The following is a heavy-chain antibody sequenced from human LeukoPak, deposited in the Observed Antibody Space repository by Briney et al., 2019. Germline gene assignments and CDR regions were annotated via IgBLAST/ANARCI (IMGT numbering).Heavy chain of an antibody. CDR3: ARAYCGGDCYWYYFDY. CDR1: GFTLSSNY. CDR2: IYSGGST. D-gene: IGHD2-21*02. V-gene: IGHV3-53*01. J-gene: IGHJ4*02. Sequence: GGSLRLSCAASGFTLSSNYMSWVRQAPGKGLEWVSVIYSGGSTYYADSVTGRFTISRDNSKNTLYLQMNSLRAEDTAVYYCARAYCGGDCYWYYFDYWGQGTLVTVSS.